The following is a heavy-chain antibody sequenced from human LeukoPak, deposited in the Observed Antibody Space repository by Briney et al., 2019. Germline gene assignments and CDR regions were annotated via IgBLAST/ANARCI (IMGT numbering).Heavy chain of an antibody. Sequence: GGSLRLSCATSGFNFDRYTIHWVRQAPGKGLEWVSLAGWAGGTTYYSDSVRGRFTISRDSGKNSVYLQMNSLTTDDTAFYFCAKELDTIFFDYWGQGALVTVSS. CDR1: GFNFDRYT. CDR3: AKELDTIFFDY. J-gene: IGHJ4*02. D-gene: IGHD3-3*01. CDR2: AGWAGGTT. V-gene: IGHV3-43*01.